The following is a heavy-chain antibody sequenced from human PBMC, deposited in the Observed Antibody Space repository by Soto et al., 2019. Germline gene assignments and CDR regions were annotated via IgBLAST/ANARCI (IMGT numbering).Heavy chain of an antibody. V-gene: IGHV3-53*01. D-gene: IGHD1-1*01. CDR3: ASWLEREHAYDI. J-gene: IGHJ3*02. CDR2: LYDVDGT. CDR1: GLTVRGKKY. Sequence: DVQLVASGGGLIQPGGSLRLPFAALGLTVRGKKYITWVRQAPGKGLEWVPALYDVDGTYYADSAKGRFTISRDNSNNIIYLQMNSLGPDDTAVYYCASWLEREHAYDIWGLGTMVTVSS.